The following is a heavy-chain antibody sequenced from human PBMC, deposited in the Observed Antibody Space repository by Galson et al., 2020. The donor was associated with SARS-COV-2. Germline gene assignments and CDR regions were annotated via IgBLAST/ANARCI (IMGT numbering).Heavy chain of an antibody. Sequence: SETLSLTCAVYGGSFSGYYWSWIRQPPGKGLEWIGEINHSGSTNYNPSLKSRVTISVDTSKNQFSLKLSSVTAADTAVYYCARASFSSSWYGRRRWFDPWGQGTLVTVSS. D-gene: IGHD6-13*01. CDR1: GGSFSGYY. CDR3: ARASFSSSWYGRRRWFDP. J-gene: IGHJ5*02. CDR2: INHSGST. V-gene: IGHV4-34*01.